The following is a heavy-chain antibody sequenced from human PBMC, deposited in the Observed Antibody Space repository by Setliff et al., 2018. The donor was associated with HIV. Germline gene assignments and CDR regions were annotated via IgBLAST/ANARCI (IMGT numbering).Heavy chain of an antibody. J-gene: IGHJ4*02. CDR1: GFSFRSYA. V-gene: IGHV3-23*01. Sequence: GGSLRLSCAASGFSFRSYAVSWVRQAPGKGLEWVSVISGSGDITYYRESVKGRFTVSRDNSNNTVYLQMNNLRAEDTAMYYCAKTQTVITVYGPFDSWGQGTPVTVSS. CDR3: AKTQTVITVYGPFDS. D-gene: IGHD4-4*01. CDR2: ISGSGDIT.